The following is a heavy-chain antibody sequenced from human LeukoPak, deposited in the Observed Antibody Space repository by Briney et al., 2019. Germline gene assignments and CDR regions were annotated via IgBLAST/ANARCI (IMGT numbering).Heavy chain of an antibody. CDR2: ISYDGSNK. J-gene: IGHJ4*02. D-gene: IGHD4-23*01. CDR3: ARDPHDYGGKGNDY. CDR1: GFTFSSYG. V-gene: IGHV3-30*03. Sequence: PGGSLRLSCAASGFTFSSYGMHWVRQAPGKGLEWVAVISYDGSNKYYADSVKGRFTISRDNSKNTLYLQMNSLRAEDTAVYYCARDPHDYGGKGNDYWGQGTLVTVSS.